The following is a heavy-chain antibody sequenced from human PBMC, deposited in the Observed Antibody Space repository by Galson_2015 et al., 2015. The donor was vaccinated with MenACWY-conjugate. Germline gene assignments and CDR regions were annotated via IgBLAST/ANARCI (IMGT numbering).Heavy chain of an antibody. Sequence: SLRLSCAASGFTFSSYWMSWVRQAPGKGLEWVANIKQDGSEKYYVDSVKGRFTISRDNAKNSLYLQMNSLRAEDTAVYYCARKMESESSGRTGAWFDPWGQGTLVTVSS. J-gene: IGHJ5*02. V-gene: IGHV3-7*03. CDR2: IKQDGSEK. D-gene: IGHD3-22*01. CDR3: ARKMESESSGRTGAWFDP. CDR1: GFTFSSYW.